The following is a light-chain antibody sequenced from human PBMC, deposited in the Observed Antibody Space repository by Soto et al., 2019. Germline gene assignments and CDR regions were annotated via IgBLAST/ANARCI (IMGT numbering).Light chain of an antibody. Sequence: QSALTQPPSASGSPGQSVTISCTGTNRDVGTHNYVSRYQQYPGKAPKLLIYDVVKRPSGIPHRFSGSKSGNTASLTVSGLQADDEADYYCFSYAGGSTFVFGTGTKVTVL. V-gene: IGLV2-8*01. CDR1: NRDVGTHNY. CDR2: DVV. CDR3: FSYAGGSTFV. J-gene: IGLJ1*01.